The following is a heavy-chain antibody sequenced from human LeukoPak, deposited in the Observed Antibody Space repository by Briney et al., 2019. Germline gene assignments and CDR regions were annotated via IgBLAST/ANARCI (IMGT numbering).Heavy chain of an antibody. CDR1: GYTFTGYY. CDR2: INPNSGGT. D-gene: IGHD3-3*01. J-gene: IGHJ4*02. CDR3: ARDRGGVTIFEADY. V-gene: IGHV1-2*02. Sequence: ASVTVSFKASGYTFTGYYMHLVRQAPEQGLEWMGWINPNSGGTNYAQKFQGRVTMTRDRSISTAYMELRRLRSDDTAVYYCARDRGGVTIFEADYWGQGALVTVSS.